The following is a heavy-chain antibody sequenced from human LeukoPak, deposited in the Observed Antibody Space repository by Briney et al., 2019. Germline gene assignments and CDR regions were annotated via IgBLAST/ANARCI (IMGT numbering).Heavy chain of an antibody. D-gene: IGHD5-18*01. J-gene: IGHJ6*03. Sequence: GGSLRLSCPASGFTFSSYAMSWVRQAPGKGLEWVSAISGSGGSTYYADSVKGRFTISRDNSKNTLYLQMNSLRAEDTAVYYCAKAGWEDTAMGLGENYVDVWGKGTTVTVSS. CDR1: GFTFSSYA. CDR2: ISGSGGST. CDR3: AKAGWEDTAMGLGENYVDV. V-gene: IGHV3-23*01.